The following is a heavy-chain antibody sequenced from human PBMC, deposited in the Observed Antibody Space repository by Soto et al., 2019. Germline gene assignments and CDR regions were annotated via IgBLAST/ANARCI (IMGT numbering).Heavy chain of an antibody. CDR3: ARDFPSSGAFDY. V-gene: IGHV3-30*14. CDR1: GCTFSGYA. D-gene: IGHD2-8*02. Sequence: PGGSLRLSGAAAGCTFSGYAMQCVRQAPGKGLEWVAVISSDGTTKFYADSVKGRFTIARDNSKHMVFLQMNSLRTEDTAVYSCARDFPSSGAFDYWGQGTLVTVSS. CDR2: ISSDGTTK. J-gene: IGHJ4*02.